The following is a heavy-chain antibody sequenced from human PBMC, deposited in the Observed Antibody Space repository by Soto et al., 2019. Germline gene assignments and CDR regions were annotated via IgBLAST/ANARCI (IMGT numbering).Heavy chain of an antibody. CDR1: GGSISSYY. CDR3: ERGRGATDFDY. D-gene: IGHD1-26*01. CDR2: IYYSGST. V-gene: IGHV4-59*01. J-gene: IGHJ4*02. Sequence: QVQLQESGPGLVKPSETLSLTCTVSGGSISSYYWSWIRQPPGKGLEWIGYIYYSGSTNYNPSLKSRVTISVDTSKNQFSLKLSSVTAADTAVYYCERGRGATDFDYWGQGTLVTVSS.